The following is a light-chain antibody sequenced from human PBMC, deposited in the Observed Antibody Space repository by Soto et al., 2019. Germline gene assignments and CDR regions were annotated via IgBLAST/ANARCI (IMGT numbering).Light chain of an antibody. Sequence: AIRMTQSPSSLSASTGDRVTITCRASQGISSYLAWYQQKPGKAHKLLSYAASTLQSGVPSRFSGSGSGTDFTLTISCLQSEDFATYYCQQYYSYPYTFGQGTKLEIK. CDR3: QQYYSYPYT. V-gene: IGKV1-8*01. CDR1: QGISSY. J-gene: IGKJ2*01. CDR2: AAS.